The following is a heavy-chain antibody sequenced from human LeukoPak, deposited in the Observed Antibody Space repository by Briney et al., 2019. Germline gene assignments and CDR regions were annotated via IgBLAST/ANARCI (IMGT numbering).Heavy chain of an antibody. Sequence: GGALSLSCAASGFTFNTYAGSWGRQAPGKGLERVSALAGSASSTYYADSVKGRFTTSRDNPKTPFSLQMNSLRAEDTAVYYCTKGHYWSSPNCHWFDPWGQGTLVTVSS. V-gene: IGHV3-23*01. J-gene: IGHJ5*02. CDR1: GFTFNTYA. CDR3: TKGHYWSSPNCHWFDP. CDR2: LAGSASST. D-gene: IGHD2-2*01.